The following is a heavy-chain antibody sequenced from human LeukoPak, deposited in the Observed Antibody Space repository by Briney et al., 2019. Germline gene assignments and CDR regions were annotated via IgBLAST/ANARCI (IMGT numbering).Heavy chain of an antibody. CDR1: GFTFSSYA. D-gene: IGHD5-18*01. V-gene: IGHV3-23*01. CDR3: ARGVNSQGTAMVLFDS. Sequence: GGSLRLSCAASGFTFSSYAMSWVRQAPGKGLEWVSAISGNGGSTYYADSVKGRFTISRDNSKNTLYLQMNSLRAEDTAVYYCARGVNSQGTAMVLFDSWGQGSLVTVTA. CDR2: ISGNGGST. J-gene: IGHJ4*02.